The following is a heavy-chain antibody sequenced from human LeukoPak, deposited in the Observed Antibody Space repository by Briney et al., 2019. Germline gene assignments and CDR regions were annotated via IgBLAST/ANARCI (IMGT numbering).Heavy chain of an antibody. Sequence: SVTVSCKASGYTFTDYYMHWVRQAAGQGLDGMGWINPNSGGTNYAQKFQGRVTMTRDTSISTAYMELSRLRSDDTAVYYCATSGFSGRLFDYWGQGTLVTVSS. V-gene: IGHV1-2*02. CDR2: INPNSGGT. CDR3: ATSGFSGRLFDY. D-gene: IGHD1-26*01. J-gene: IGHJ4*02. CDR1: GYTFTDYY.